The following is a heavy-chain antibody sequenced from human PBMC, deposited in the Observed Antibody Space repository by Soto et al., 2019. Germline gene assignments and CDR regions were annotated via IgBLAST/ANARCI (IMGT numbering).Heavy chain of an antibody. CDR1: GYSISSGYY. CDR3: ARAGETSYYDSSGYSFDY. Sequence: SETLSLTCAVSGYSISSGYYWGWIRQPPGKGLEWIGSIYHSGGTYYNPSLKSRVAISVDTSKNQFSLKLNSVTAAGTAVYYCARAGETSYYDSSGYSFDYWGQGTLVTVSS. J-gene: IGHJ4*02. V-gene: IGHV4-38-2*01. D-gene: IGHD3-22*01. CDR2: IYHSGGT.